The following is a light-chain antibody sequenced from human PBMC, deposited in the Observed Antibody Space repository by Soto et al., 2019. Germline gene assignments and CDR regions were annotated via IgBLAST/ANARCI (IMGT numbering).Light chain of an antibody. Sequence: SPLSLPVTPGEPASISCRSSQSLLQSNGNNHVDWYLQRPGQSPQLLLYLASSRASGVPDRFSGSGSGTEFSLEISRVEAEDVGVYYCLQAAQSPLTFGQGTRLEIK. J-gene: IGKJ5*01. CDR3: LQAAQSPLT. CDR2: LAS. V-gene: IGKV2-28*01. CDR1: QSLLQSNGNNH.